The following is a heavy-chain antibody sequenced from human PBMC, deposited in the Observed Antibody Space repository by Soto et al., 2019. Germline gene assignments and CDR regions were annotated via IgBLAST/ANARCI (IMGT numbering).Heavy chain of an antibody. CDR1: GFTFSSYD. J-gene: IGHJ3*02. CDR3: ARDGSGTGGLRGSGDAFDI. D-gene: IGHD3-10*01. V-gene: IGHV3-13*01. Sequence: GGSLRLSCAASGFTFSSYDMHWVRQAIGKGLEWVSAIGTAGDTYYPGSVKGRFTISRENAKNSLYLQMNSLRAGDTAVYYCARDGSGTGGLRGSGDAFDIWGQGTMVTVSS. CDR2: IGTAGDT.